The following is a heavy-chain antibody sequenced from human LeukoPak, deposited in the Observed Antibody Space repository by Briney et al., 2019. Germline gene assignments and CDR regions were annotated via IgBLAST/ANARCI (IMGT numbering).Heavy chain of an antibody. J-gene: IGHJ4*02. CDR3: ASMWDLTQ. CDR1: GFTFSSYW. CDR2: INTDGSFT. V-gene: IGHV3-74*01. D-gene: IGHD1-26*01. Sequence: GGALRLSCVASGFTFSSYWMHWVRQAPGKGLVWVSRINTDGSFTDYADSVKGRFTISRDNAKNTLYLQMNSLRAEDTAVYYCASMWDLTQWGQGTLVTVSS.